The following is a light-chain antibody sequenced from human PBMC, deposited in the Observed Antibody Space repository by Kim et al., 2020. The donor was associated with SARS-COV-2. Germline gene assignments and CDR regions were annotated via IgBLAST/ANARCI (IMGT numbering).Light chain of an antibody. CDR2: RNN. Sequence: SQTATLTCTRNNNNVGNQGAAWQQQHQGHPPNLLSSRNNNRPSGISERFSASRSGDTASLTITGLQPEDETDYYCSAWDSSLNAWVFGGGTQLTVL. V-gene: IGLV10-54*04. J-gene: IGLJ3*02. CDR3: SAWDSSLNAWV. CDR1: NNNVGNQG.